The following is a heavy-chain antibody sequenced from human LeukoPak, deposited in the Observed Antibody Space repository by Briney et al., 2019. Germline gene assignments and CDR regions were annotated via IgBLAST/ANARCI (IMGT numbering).Heavy chain of an antibody. CDR2: ISSSSSYI. J-gene: IGHJ4*02. V-gene: IGHV3-21*01. Sequence: GGSLRLSCEASGFTFSSYWMSWVRQAPGKGLEWVSSISSSSSYIYYADSVKGRFTISRDNAKNSLYLQMNSLRAEDTAVYYCASSIAVVPAAKKGFDYWGQGTLVTVSS. D-gene: IGHD2-2*01. CDR3: ASSIAVVPAAKKGFDY. CDR1: GFTFSSYW.